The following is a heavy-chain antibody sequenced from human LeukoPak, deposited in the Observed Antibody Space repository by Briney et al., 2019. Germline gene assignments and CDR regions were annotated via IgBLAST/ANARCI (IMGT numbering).Heavy chain of an antibody. CDR3: ARGSSTPYYYYGMDV. CDR1: GFTFSSYE. V-gene: IGHV3-48*03. Sequence: PGGSLRLSCAASGFTFSSYEMNWVRQAPGKGLEWVSYISSSGSTIYYADSVKGRFTISRDNAKNSLYLRMNSLRAEDTAVYYCARGSSTPYYYYGMDVWGQGTTVTVSS. CDR2: ISSSGSTI. D-gene: IGHD6-6*01. J-gene: IGHJ6*02.